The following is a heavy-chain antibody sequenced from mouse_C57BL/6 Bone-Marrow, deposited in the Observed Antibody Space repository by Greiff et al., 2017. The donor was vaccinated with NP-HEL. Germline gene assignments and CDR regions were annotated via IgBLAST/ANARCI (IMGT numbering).Heavy chain of an antibody. CDR3: AREGSYYYGSSYVWYFDV. D-gene: IGHD1-1*01. V-gene: IGHV8-12*01. Sequence: QVTLKVSGPGILQSSQSLSLTCSFSGFSLSTSGMGVSWIRQPSGKGLEWLAHIYWDDDKRYNPSLKSRLTISKDTSRNQVFLKITSVDTADTATYYCAREGSYYYGSSYVWYFDVWGTGTTVTVSS. CDR2: IYWDDDK. J-gene: IGHJ1*03. CDR1: GFSLSTSGMG.